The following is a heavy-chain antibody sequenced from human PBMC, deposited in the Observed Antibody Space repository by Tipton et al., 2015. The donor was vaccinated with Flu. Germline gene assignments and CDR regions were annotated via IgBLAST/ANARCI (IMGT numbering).Heavy chain of an antibody. CDR1: GGSFSGYY. CDR3: ARVGSAAAGTN. V-gene: IGHV4-34*01. J-gene: IGHJ4*02. CDR2: INHSGST. D-gene: IGHD6-13*01. Sequence: TLSLTCAVYGGSFSGYYWSWIRQPPGKGLEWIGEINHSGSTNYNPSLKSRVTISVDTSKNQFSLKLSSVTAADTAVYYCARVGSAAAGTNWGQGTLVTVSP.